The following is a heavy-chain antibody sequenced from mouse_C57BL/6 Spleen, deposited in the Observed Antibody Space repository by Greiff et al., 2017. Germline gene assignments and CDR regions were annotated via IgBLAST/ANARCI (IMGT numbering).Heavy chain of an antibody. J-gene: IGHJ2*01. Sequence: QVQLQQSGPELVKPGASVKLSCKASGYTFTSYDINWVKQRPGQGLEWIGWIYPRDGSTKYNEKFKGKATLTVATASSTAYMELHSLPTEDSAVYFCARSNTYVYFDSWGHGTTLTVSS. CDR1: GYTFTSYD. V-gene: IGHV1-85*01. D-gene: IGHD5-2*01. CDR3: ARSNTYVYFDS. CDR2: IYPRDGST.